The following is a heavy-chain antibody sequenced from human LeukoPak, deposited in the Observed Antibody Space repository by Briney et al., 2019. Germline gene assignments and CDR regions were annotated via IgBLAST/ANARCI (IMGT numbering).Heavy chain of an antibody. D-gene: IGHD3-9*01. CDR1: GGSISSGSYY. J-gene: IGHJ4*02. CDR3: ARGVVEYDILTGYYTPAPPGY. Sequence: PSETLSLTCTVSGGSISSGSYYWSWIRQPAGKGLEWIGRIYTSGSTNYNPSLKSRITISVDTSKNQFSLKLSSVTAADTAVYYCARGVVEYDILTGYYTPAPPGYWGQGTLVTVSS. CDR2: IYTSGST. V-gene: IGHV4-61*02.